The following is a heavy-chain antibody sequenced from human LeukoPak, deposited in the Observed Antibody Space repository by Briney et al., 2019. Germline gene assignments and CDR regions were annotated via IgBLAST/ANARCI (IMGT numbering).Heavy chain of an antibody. J-gene: IGHJ6*03. D-gene: IGHD4-17*01. V-gene: IGHV4-34*01. Sequence: PSETLSLTCAVYGGSFSGYYWSWIRQPPGKGLEWIGEISHSGSTNYNPSLKSRVTISVDTSKNQFSLKLSSVTAADTAVYYCAREFKGLRYYYYYMDVWGKGTTVTVSS. CDR2: ISHSGST. CDR1: GGSFSGYY. CDR3: AREFKGLRYYYYYMDV.